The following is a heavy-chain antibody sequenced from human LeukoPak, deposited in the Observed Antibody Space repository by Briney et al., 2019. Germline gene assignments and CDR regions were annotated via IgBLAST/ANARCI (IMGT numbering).Heavy chain of an antibody. CDR1: GYTFTSYG. CDR3: ARDVGGATENWFDP. D-gene: IGHD1-26*01. V-gene: IGHV1-18*01. CDR2: ISAYNGNT. J-gene: IGHJ5*02. Sequence: ASVKVSCKASGYTFTSYGISWARQAPGQGLEWMGWISAYNGNTNYAQKLQGRVTMTTDTSTSTAYMDLRSLRSDDTAVYYCARDVGGATENWFDPWGQGTLVTVSS.